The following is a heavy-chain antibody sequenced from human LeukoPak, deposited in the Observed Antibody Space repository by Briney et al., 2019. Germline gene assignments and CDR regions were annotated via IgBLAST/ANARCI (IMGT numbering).Heavy chain of an antibody. CDR1: GGTFRSYA. D-gene: IGHD5-12*01. V-gene: IGHV1-69*01. J-gene: IGHJ5*02. Sequence: SVRVSCTASGGTFRSYAISWVRQAPGQGLEWMGGIIPIFGTANYAQTFQGRVTIAADESTSTAYMEMSSLRSDDTAVYYCASNVGGYSCYTRPSDAPNLFDPLGQGTLVTVSS. CDR3: ASNVGGYSCYTRPSDAPNLFDP. CDR2: IIPIFGTA.